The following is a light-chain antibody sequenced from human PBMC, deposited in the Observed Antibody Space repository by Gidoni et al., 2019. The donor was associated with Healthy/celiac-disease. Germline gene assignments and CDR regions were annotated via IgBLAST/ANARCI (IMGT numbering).Light chain of an antibody. CDR1: HSVSSSY. CDR2: DAS. CDR3: QQYDSSPRT. J-gene: IGKJ1*01. V-gene: IGKV3-20*01. Sequence: EIVLTQSPGTLSLSPGERATLPCRAHHSVSSSYLAWYQQKPGQAPSLLIYDASSRATGIPDRFSGSRSGTDFTLSISTLEPEDFAVYYCQQYDSSPRTFXXXTKVEIK.